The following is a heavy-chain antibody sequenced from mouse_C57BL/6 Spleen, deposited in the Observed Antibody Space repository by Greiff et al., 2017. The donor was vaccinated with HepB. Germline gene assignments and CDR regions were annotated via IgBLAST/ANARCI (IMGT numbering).Heavy chain of an antibody. V-gene: IGHV5-6*02. D-gene: IGHD1-1*01. CDR2: ISSGGSYT. CDR3: ARHYYGSSYHDWYFDV. Sequence: DVKLVESGGDLVKPGGSLKLSCAASGFTFSSYGMSWVRQTPDKRLEWVATISSGGSYTYYPDSVKGRFTISRDNAKNTLYLQMSSLKSEDTAMYYCARHYYGSSYHDWYFDVWGTGTTVTVSS. CDR1: GFTFSSYG. J-gene: IGHJ1*03.